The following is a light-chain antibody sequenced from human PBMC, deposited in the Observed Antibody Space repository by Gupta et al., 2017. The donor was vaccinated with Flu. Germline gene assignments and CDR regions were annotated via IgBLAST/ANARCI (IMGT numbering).Light chain of an antibody. Sequence: ATLSLSPGERATLSCRATQSISSYLAWYQHKPGQAPRLLIYDASNRATGIPGRFSGSGSGTDFTLTISSLEPEDFAVYYCQQRSNWPRNTFGQGTKLEIK. J-gene: IGKJ2*01. CDR3: QQRSNWPRNT. CDR1: QSISSY. CDR2: DAS. V-gene: IGKV3-11*01.